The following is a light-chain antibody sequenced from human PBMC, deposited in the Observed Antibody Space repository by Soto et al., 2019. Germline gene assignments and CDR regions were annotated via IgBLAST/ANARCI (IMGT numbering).Light chain of an antibody. CDR3: QQYITSPT. J-gene: IGKJ1*01. CDR1: QNIKTW. Sequence: DIQSTHSPSTLSASVGDIVTITCRASQNIKTWLTWYQQRPGRTPKLLIYEASNVESGVPSRFSGSGSGTDFTLTISGLQPEDFATYYCQQYITSPTFGQGTKVDIK. V-gene: IGKV1-5*03. CDR2: EAS.